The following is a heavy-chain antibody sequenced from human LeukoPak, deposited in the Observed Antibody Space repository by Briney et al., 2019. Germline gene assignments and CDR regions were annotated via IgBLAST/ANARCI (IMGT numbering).Heavy chain of an antibody. CDR2: ISSSSSYI. D-gene: IGHD6-19*01. CDR3: TREMGSGWSPSDY. V-gene: IGHV3-21*01. CDR1: GFTFSSYS. Sequence: GGSLRLSCAASGFTFSSYSMNWVRQAPGKGLEWVSSISSSSSYIYYADSVKGRFTISRDNAKNSLYLQMNSLRAEDTAVYYCTREMGSGWSPSDYWGQGTLVTVSS. J-gene: IGHJ4*02.